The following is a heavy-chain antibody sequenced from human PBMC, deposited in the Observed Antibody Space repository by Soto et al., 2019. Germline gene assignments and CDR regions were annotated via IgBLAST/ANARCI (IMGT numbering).Heavy chain of an antibody. CDR2: ISAYNGNT. J-gene: IGHJ4*02. V-gene: IGHV1-18*01. Sequence: QVQLVQSGAEVKKPGASVKVSCKASGYTFSNYGISWVRQAPGQGLEWMGWISAYNGNTKYAQKLQGRVTMTTDTSTSTGYKELRSPRSDDTAVYYCARDSPPVDYWGQGTPVTVSS. CDR3: ARDSPPVDY. CDR1: GYTFSNYG.